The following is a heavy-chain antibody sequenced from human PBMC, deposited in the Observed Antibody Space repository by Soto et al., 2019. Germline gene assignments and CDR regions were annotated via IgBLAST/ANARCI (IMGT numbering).Heavy chain of an antibody. J-gene: IGHJ4*02. CDR3: ARESGGTTVTTSGYYFDY. V-gene: IGHV3-53*01. D-gene: IGHD4-17*01. CDR1: GFTVSSNY. CDR2: IYSGGST. Sequence: EVQLVGSGGGLIQPGGSLRLSCAASGFTVSSNYMSWVRQDPGKGLEWVSVIYSGGSTYYADSVKGRFTISRDNSKNTLYLQMNSLRAEDTAVYYCARESGGTTVTTSGYYFDYWGQGTLVTVSS.